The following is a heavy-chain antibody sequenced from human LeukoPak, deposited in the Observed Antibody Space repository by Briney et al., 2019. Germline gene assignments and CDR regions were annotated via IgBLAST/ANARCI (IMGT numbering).Heavy chain of an antibody. V-gene: IGHV3-23*01. CDR1: GFTFSSYA. CDR3: ARGSSSWLALGGGFDP. Sequence: PGGSLRLSCAASGFTFSSYAMSWVRQAPGKGLEWVSAISGSGGSTYYADSVKGRFTIPRDNSKNTLYLQMNSLRAEDTAVYYCARGSSSWLALGGGFDPWGQGTLVTVSS. J-gene: IGHJ5*02. D-gene: IGHD6-13*01. CDR2: ISGSGGST.